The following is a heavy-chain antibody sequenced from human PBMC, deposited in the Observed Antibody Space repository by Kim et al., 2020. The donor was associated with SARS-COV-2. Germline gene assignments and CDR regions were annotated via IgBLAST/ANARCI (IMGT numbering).Heavy chain of an antibody. V-gene: IGHV3-30*18. D-gene: IGHD5-12*01. J-gene: IGHJ3*02. CDR2: ISYDGSNK. CDR1: GFTFSSYG. CDR3: AKSASGGYWSAFVI. Sequence: GGSLRLSCAASGFTFSSYGMHWVRQAPGKGLEWVAVISYDGSNKYYADSVKGRFTISRDNSKNTLYLQMNSLRAEDTAVYYCAKSASGGYWSAFVIWGQG.